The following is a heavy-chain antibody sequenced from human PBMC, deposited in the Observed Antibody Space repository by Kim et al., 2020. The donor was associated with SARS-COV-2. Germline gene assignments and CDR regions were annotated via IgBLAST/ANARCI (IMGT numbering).Heavy chain of an antibody. CDR2: IIPIFGTA. D-gene: IGHD3-10*01. V-gene: IGHV1-69*13. CDR1: GGTFSSYA. J-gene: IGHJ5*02. Sequence: SVKVSCKASGGTFSSYAISWVRQAPGQGLEWMGGIIPIFGTANYAQKFQGRVTITADESTSTAYMELSSLRSEDTAVYYCAREPYYGSGSSPNWFDPWGQGTLVTVSS. CDR3: AREPYYGSGSSPNWFDP.